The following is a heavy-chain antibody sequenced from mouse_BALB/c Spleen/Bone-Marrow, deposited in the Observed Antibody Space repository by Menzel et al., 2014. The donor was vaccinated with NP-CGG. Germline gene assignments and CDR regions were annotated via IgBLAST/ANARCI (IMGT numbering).Heavy chain of an antibody. CDR3: ARAYY. J-gene: IGHJ3*01. V-gene: IGHV5-6-3*01. D-gene: IGHD2-10*01. CDR1: GFTFGRYG. Sequence: EVNVVESGGGLVQFGGSLKLSCAASGFTFGRYGMSWVRQTPDKRLEXVAIINSDGGSTYYPDSVKGRFTISRDNAKNTLYLQMSSLKSEDTAMYYCARAYYWGQGTLVTVSA. CDR2: INSDGGST.